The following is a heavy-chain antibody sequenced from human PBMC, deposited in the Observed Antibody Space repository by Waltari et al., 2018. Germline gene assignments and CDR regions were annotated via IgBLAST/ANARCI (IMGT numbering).Heavy chain of an antibody. CDR1: GYTFTGDY. CDR2: INPNRGGT. V-gene: IGHV1-2*06. CDR3: AREDY. J-gene: IGHJ4*02. Sequence: QVQLVQSGAEVKKPGASVKVSCKASGYTFTGDYMHVVRKAPGQGLEGMGRINPNRGGTNYAQKFQGRVTMTRDTSISTAYMELSRLRSDDTAVYYCAREDYWGQGTLVTVSS.